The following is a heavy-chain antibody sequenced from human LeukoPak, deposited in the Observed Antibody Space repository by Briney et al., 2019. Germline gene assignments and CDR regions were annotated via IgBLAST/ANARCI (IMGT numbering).Heavy chain of an antibody. V-gene: IGHV3-23*01. Sequence: GGSLRLSCAASGFTFSSYEMNWVRQAPGKGLEWVSSITGGDPTTYYADSVKGRFTISRDNSKNTLYLQMNSLRAEDTAVYYCAKDVVSWFGEFAYYMDVWGKGTTVTISS. J-gene: IGHJ6*03. CDR3: AKDVVSWFGEFAYYMDV. CDR1: GFTFSSYE. CDR2: ITGGDPTT. D-gene: IGHD3-10*01.